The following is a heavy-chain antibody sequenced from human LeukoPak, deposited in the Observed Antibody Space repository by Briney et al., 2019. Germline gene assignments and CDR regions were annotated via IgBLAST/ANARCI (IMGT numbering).Heavy chain of an antibody. Sequence: SETLSLTCTVSGGSISSYYWSWIRQPPGKGLEWIGYIYYSGSTNYNPSLKSRVTISVDTSKNQFSLKLSSVTAADTAVYYCARQFRYSSSWYPTDAFDIWGQGTMVTVSS. V-gene: IGHV4-59*08. CDR1: GGSISSYY. J-gene: IGHJ3*02. D-gene: IGHD6-13*01. CDR2: IYYSGST. CDR3: ARQFRYSSSWYPTDAFDI.